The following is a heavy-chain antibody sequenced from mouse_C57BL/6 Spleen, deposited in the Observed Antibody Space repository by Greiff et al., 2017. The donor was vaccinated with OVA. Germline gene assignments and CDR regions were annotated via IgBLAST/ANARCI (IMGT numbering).Heavy chain of an antibody. J-gene: IGHJ2*01. Sequence: EVQLMESGPGLVKPSQSLSLTCSVTGYSITSGYYWNWIRQFPGNKLEWMGYISYDGSNNYNPSLKNRISITRDTSKNQFFLKLNSVTTEDTATYYCARRSYFFDYWGQGTTLTVSS. CDR2: ISYDGSN. CDR3: ARRSYFFDY. V-gene: IGHV3-6*01. CDR1: GYSITSGYY.